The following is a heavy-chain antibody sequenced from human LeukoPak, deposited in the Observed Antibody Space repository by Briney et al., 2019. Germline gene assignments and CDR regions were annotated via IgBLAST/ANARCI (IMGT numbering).Heavy chain of an antibody. D-gene: IGHD3-22*01. V-gene: IGHV3-23*01. CDR1: GFSFSSNA. Sequence: PGGSLRLSCAASGFSFSSNAMSWVRQAPGKGLEWVSAISGSGGSTYYADSVKGRFTISRDNSKNTLYLQMNSLRAEDTAVYYCAKEGGTYYYDSSGYSDYWGQGTLVTVSS. J-gene: IGHJ4*02. CDR3: AKEGGTYYYDSSGYSDY. CDR2: ISGSGGST.